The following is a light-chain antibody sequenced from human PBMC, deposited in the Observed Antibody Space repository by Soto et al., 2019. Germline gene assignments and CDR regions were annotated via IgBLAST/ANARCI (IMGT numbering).Light chain of an antibody. CDR1: NVGRHEV. CDR2: TTS. CDR3: SSYTSSSTVV. J-gene: IGLJ2*01. V-gene: IGLV2-14*02. Sequence: QSVVTQPPSVSGTPGQGVIISCSNVGRHEVSWYQQVPGMAPKLLIHTTSQRPSGVSNRFSGSKSGNTASLTISGLQAEDEADYYCSSYTSSSTVVFGGGTKLTVL.